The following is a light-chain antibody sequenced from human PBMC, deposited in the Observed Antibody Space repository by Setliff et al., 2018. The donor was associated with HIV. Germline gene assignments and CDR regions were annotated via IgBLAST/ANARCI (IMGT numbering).Light chain of an antibody. CDR2: EVS. Sequence: QSALTQPASVSGSPGQSITISCTGTSSDVGSYNLVSWYQQHPGKAPKLMIYEVSKRPSRVSNRFSGSKSGNTASLTISGLQAEDEADYYCCSYAGRSTPSWVFGVGTKVTVL. J-gene: IGLJ3*02. CDR3: CSYAGRSTPSWV. V-gene: IGLV2-23*02. CDR1: SSDVGSYNL.